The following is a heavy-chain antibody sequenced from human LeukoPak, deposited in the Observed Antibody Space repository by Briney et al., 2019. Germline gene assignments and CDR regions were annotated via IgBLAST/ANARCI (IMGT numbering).Heavy chain of an antibody. D-gene: IGHD6-19*01. CDR3: ARGGLEEQWLVQYYFDY. Sequence: PGGSLRLSCAASGFTFSSYERNWVRQAPGKGLEWVSYISSSGSTIYYADSVKGRFTISRDNAKNSLYLQMNSLRAEDTAVYYCARGGLEEQWLVQYYFDYWGQGTLVTVSS. J-gene: IGHJ4*02. CDR2: ISSSGSTI. CDR1: GFTFSSYE. V-gene: IGHV3-48*03.